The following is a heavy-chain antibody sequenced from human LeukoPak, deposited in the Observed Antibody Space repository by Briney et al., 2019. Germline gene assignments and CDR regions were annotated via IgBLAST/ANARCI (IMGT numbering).Heavy chain of an antibody. D-gene: IGHD3-10*01. CDR3: ARDTGWFGELPIDY. CDR2: ISYDGSNK. Sequence: GGAPRLPCAASGFTLSSYAMHRGRQAPGKGGEWVAVISYDGSNKYYADSVKGRFTISRDNSKNTLYLQMNSLRAEDTAVYYCARDTGWFGELPIDYWGQGTLVTVSS. V-gene: IGHV3-30*01. J-gene: IGHJ4*02. CDR1: GFTLSSYA.